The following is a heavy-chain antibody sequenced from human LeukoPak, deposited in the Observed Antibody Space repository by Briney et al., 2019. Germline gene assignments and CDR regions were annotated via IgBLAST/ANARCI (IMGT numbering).Heavy chain of an antibody. CDR2: IKQDGSET. Sequence: GGSLRLSCVASGITLSSYWMTWVRQAPGKGLEWVANIKQDGSETYYVDSVKGRFTISRDNAENSLYLQMNSLRAEDTAVYFCMARDWGQGTLVTVSS. CDR1: GITLSSYW. D-gene: IGHD5-24*01. CDR3: MARD. J-gene: IGHJ4*02. V-gene: IGHV3-7*01.